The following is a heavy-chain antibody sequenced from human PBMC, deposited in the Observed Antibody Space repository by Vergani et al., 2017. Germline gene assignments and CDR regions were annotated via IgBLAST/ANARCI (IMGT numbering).Heavy chain of an antibody. CDR2: ISGSGGST. V-gene: IGHV3-23*01. J-gene: IGHJ3*02. CDR1: GFTFSSYA. Sequence: EVQLLESGGNLIQPGGSLRLSCGASGFTFSSYAMTWVRLAPGKGLQWVSAISGSGGSTYYADSVKGRFTISRDNSKNTLYLQMNSLRAEDTAVYYCAKALGFRDAFDIWGQGTMVTVSS. CDR3: AKALGFRDAFDI. D-gene: IGHD2-15*01.